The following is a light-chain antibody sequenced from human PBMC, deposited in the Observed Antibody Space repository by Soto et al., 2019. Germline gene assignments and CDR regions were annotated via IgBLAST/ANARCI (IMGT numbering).Light chain of an antibody. J-gene: IGKJ1*01. V-gene: IGKV1-5*03. CDR3: QQYSESSRS. CDR2: TAS. CDR1: QTIDTW. Sequence: DIPMTQSPSTLSASIGDRITFSCRASQTIDTWLAWYQQRPGEAPKLLIYTASNLEHGVPSRFSGSGSGTAFTLTISSLQPEDFATYYCQQYSESSRSFGQGTQVE.